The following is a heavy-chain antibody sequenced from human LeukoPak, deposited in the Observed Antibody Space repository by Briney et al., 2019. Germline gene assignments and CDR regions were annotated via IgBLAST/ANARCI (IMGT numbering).Heavy chain of an antibody. V-gene: IGHV3-23*01. D-gene: IGHD1-26*01. CDR2: ISGSTGST. CDR3: AKGPVSAIVGATTLDY. J-gene: IGHJ4*02. Sequence: PGGCLRLSCVASGLPIADFAMHWVRQAPGKGLEWVSLISGSTGSTYYADSVKGRFSISRDNSKNTVYLRMNSLRVEDTAVYYCAKGPVSAIVGATTLDYWGQGTLVTVSS. CDR1: GLPIADFA.